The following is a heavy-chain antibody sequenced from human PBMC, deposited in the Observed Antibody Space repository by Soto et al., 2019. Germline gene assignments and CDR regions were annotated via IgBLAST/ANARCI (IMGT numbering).Heavy chain of an antibody. CDR1: GFTFSSYA. V-gene: IGHV3-23*01. J-gene: IGHJ4*02. CDR3: AKKIYYDILTGAPFYY. Sequence: EVQLLESGGGLVQPGGSLRLSCAASGFTFSSYAMSWVRQAPGKGLEWVSAISGSGGSTYYADSVKGRFTISRDNSKNTLYLQMISLRAEDTAVYYCAKKIYYDILTGAPFYYWGQGTLVTVSS. D-gene: IGHD3-9*01. CDR2: ISGSGGST.